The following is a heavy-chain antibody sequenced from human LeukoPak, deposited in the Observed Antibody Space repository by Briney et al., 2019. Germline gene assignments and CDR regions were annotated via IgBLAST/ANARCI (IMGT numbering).Heavy chain of an antibody. CDR1: GGFINYDY. V-gene: IGHV4-59*08. CDR2: ISYTGST. CDR3: ATLDTRANPHS. Sequence: PSETLSLTCTVSGGFINYDYWTWIRQPPGKGLEWIGYISYTGSTNYNPSLKSRVTMSVDTSKNQFSLKLSSVTAADTAVYYCATLDTRANPHSWGQGTLVTVSS. J-gene: IGHJ4*02.